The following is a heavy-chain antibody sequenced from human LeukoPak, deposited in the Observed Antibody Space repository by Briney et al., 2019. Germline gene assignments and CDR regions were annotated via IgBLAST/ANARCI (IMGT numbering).Heavy chain of an antibody. CDR2: ISDNSAYI. CDR3: TKDLGTTGPYDY. D-gene: IGHD2-2*01. V-gene: IGHV3-21*01. J-gene: IGHJ4*02. Sequence: GGSLRLSCAASRFRFRSFSMTWVRQAPGKGLEWVSSISDNSAYIYYGDSVKGRFTLSRDNAKNSLYLQMNSLRAEDTAIYYCTKDLGTTGPYDYWGQGIMVTVSS. CDR1: RFRFRSFS.